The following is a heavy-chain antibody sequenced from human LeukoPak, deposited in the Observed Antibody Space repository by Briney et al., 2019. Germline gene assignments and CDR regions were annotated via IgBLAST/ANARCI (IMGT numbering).Heavy chain of an antibody. D-gene: IGHD2-2*01. CDR1: GYTFTGYY. CDR3: ARANALYCSSTSCLFDY. Sequence: ASVKVSCKASGYTFTGYYMHWVGQAPGQGLEWMAWINPNSGGTYYAQNFHDRITMTRDTSISTAYMELSRLRSDDTAIYYCARANALYCSSTSCLFDYWGQGTLVTVSS. CDR2: INPNSGGT. J-gene: IGHJ4*02. V-gene: IGHV1-2*02.